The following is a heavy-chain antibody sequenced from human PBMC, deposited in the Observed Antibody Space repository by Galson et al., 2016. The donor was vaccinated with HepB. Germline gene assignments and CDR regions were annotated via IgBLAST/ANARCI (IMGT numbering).Heavy chain of an antibody. CDR3: AEEGSTVTTPYGTY. CDR2: ISGSGGST. CDR1: GFTFSSYA. J-gene: IGHJ4*02. D-gene: IGHD4-17*01. Sequence: SLRLSCAASGFTFSSYAISWVRQAPGKGLEWVSAISGSGGSTYYAESVKGRFTISRDNSKNTLYLQMNSLRAEDTALYYCAEEGSTVTTPYGTYWGQGTLVPVSS. V-gene: IGHV3-23*01.